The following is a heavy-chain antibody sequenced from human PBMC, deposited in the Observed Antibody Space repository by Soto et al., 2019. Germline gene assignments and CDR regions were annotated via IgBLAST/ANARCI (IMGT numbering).Heavy chain of an antibody. CDR2: IIPMFGTA. D-gene: IGHD1-26*01. J-gene: IGHJ3*02. CDR3: ASHPQTYSGNHDAFDI. Sequence: QVQLVQSGAEVKKPGSSVMISCKASGGTFSNYAISWVRQAPGQGLEWMGGIIPMFGTANHAQKFQGRVTITADESTTTGHMELSRLRFEDTAVYYCASHPQTYSGNHDAFDIWGQGTMVIVSS. CDR1: GGTFSNYA. V-gene: IGHV1-69*12.